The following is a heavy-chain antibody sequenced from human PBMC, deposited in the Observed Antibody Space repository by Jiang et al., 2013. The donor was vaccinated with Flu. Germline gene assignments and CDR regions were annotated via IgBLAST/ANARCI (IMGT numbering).Heavy chain of an antibody. CDR3: ARVDQYDYGDYGPDDWFDP. J-gene: IGHJ5*02. CDR2: IDPSDSYT. D-gene: IGHD4-17*01. V-gene: IGHV5-10-1*03. CDR1: GYSFTSYW. Sequence: VQLVESGAEVKKPGESLRISCKGSGYSFTSYWISWVRQMPGKGLEWMGRIDPSDSYTNYSPSFQGHVTISADKSISTAYLQWSSLKASDTAMYYCARVDQYDYGDYGPDDWFDPWGQGTLVTVSS.